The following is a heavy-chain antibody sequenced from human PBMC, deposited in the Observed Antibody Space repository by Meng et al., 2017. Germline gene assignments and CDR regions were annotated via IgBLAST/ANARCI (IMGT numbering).Heavy chain of an antibody. V-gene: IGHV1-46*01. Sequence: ASVKVSCKASGYTFTSYYMYWVRQAPGQALEWMGIINPSGGSTSYAQKVQGRVAMTRNTSTSTVYMELSSLRSEETDVYYCARDTYYYGSSGYYSHDAFDIWGQGTMVTVSS. CDR2: INPSGGST. CDR3: ARDTYYYGSSGYYSHDAFDI. J-gene: IGHJ3*02. CDR1: GYTFTSYY. D-gene: IGHD3-22*01.